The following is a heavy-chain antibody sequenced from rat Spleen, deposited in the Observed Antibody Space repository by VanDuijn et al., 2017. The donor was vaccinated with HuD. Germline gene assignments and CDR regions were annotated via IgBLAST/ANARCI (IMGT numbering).Heavy chain of an antibody. V-gene: IGHV4-2*01. CDR1: GFNFNDHW. D-gene: IGHD4-3*01. CDR2: INKDSSII. CDR3: AREEFGVRD. J-gene: IGHJ2*01. Sequence: EVKLVESGGGLVQPGRSLKLSCAASGFNFNDHWMGWVRQAPGKGLEWIGEINKDSSIIKYTPSLKDKITISRDNAQNTLNLQMSKLGSEDTAIYYCAREEFGVRDWGQGVMVTVSS.